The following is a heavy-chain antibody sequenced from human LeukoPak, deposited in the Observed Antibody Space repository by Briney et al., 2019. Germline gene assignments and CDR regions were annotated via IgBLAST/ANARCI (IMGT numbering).Heavy chain of an antibody. CDR2: ISSSSSYI. V-gene: IGHV3-21*01. CDR3: ARDLIASGPWIQLWFDY. Sequence: KAGGSLRLSCAASGFTFSSYAMSWVRQAPGKGLEWVSSISSSSSYIYYTDSVKGRFTISRDNARNSLYLQMNSLRAEDTAVYYCARDLIASGPWIQLWFDYWGQGTLVTVSS. CDR1: GFTFSSYA. D-gene: IGHD5-18*01. J-gene: IGHJ5*01.